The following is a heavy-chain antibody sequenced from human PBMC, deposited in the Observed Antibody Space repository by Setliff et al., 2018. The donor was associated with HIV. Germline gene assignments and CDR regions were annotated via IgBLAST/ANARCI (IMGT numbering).Heavy chain of an antibody. D-gene: IGHD4-17*01. CDR1: GPSINIHY. CDR3: AKGAGFYGDYTFDH. V-gene: IGHV4-59*11. CDR2: IYSTGST. Sequence: SETLSLTCTVSGPSINIHYWSWIRQSPGKAFEWIGYIYSTGSTNHNPSLQRRVTISMVASRNQFSLKVTSVTAADTAVYSCAKGAGFYGDYTFDHWGQGRQVTVSS. J-gene: IGHJ4*02.